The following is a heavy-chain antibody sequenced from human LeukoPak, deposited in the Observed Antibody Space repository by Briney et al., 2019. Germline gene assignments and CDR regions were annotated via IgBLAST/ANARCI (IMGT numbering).Heavy chain of an antibody. CDR2: INLNSGDT. CDR3: ARSYFDVLTNYYMWLAP. D-gene: IGHD3-9*01. CDR1: GYTFTDYY. V-gene: IGHV1-2*02. Sequence: ASVKVSCKASGYTFTDYYIHWVRQAPGQGLEWMGWINLNSGDTYYAQNFQDRVTMTGDTSISTAYLELSSLRPDDTAVFYCARSYFDVLTNYYMWLAPWGQGTLVTVSS. J-gene: IGHJ5*02.